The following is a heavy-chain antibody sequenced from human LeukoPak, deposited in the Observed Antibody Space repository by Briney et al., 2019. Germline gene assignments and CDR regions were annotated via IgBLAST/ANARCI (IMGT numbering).Heavy chain of an antibody. Sequence: PGGSLRLSCAASGFTFSSYAMSWVSQAQGKGLEWVSTISGSGGGTYYADSVKGRFTIARDNSKHTLYLQMNSLRAEDTAVYYCAKLQQLVLGCFDYCGQGTLVTVSS. D-gene: IGHD6-13*01. J-gene: IGHJ4*02. CDR1: GFTFSSYA. CDR2: ISGSGGGT. V-gene: IGHV3-23*01. CDR3: AKLQQLVLGCFDY.